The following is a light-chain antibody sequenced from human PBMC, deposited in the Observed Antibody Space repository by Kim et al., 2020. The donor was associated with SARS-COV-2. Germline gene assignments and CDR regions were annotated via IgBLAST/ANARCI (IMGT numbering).Light chain of an antibody. Sequence: PGERATLSCRASQSVSSYLAWYQQKPGQAPRLLIYDASNRATGIPDRFSGSGSGTDFTLTISSLESEDFAVYYCQQRSNWPPALTFGGGTKVDIK. V-gene: IGKV3-11*01. J-gene: IGKJ4*01. CDR3: QQRSNWPPALT. CDR2: DAS. CDR1: QSVSSY.